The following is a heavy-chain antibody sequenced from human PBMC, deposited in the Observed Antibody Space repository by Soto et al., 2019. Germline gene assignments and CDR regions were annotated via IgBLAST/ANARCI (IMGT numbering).Heavy chain of an antibody. J-gene: IGHJ6*02. Sequence: GGSLRLSCAASGFTFSSYAMHWVRQAPGKGLEWVAVISYDGSNKYYADSVKGRFTISRDNSKNTLYLQMNSLRAEDTAVYYCADGGSYPLSYYYGMDVWGQGTTVTVSS. CDR1: GFTFSSYA. D-gene: IGHD1-26*01. V-gene: IGHV3-30-3*01. CDR3: ADGGSYPLSYYYGMDV. CDR2: ISYDGSNK.